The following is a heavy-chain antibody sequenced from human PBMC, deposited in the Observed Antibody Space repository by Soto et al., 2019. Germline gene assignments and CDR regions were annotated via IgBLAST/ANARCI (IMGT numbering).Heavy chain of an antibody. V-gene: IGHV1-46*01. CDR1: GYTFTSYY. CDR3: ARDQGWIQLWLGGYYYYDMDV. Sequence: GASVKVSCKASGYTFTSYYMHWVRQAPGQGLEWMGIINPSGGSTSYAQKFQGRVTMTRDTSTSTVYMELSSLRSEDTAVYYCARDQGWIQLWLGGYYYYDMDVWGQGTTVTVSS. D-gene: IGHD5-18*01. J-gene: IGHJ6*02. CDR2: INPSGGST.